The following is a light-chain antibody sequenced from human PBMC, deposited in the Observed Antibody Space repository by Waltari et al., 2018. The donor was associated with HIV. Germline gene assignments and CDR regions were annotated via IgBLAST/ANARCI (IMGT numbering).Light chain of an antibody. CDR3: AAWDDSLSGYV. CDR2: RSN. CDR1: SSNIGSSY. V-gene: IGLV1-47*01. Sequence: QSVLTQPPSASGTHGQRVTISCSGSSSNIGSSYVYWYQQVPGTAPKLLLYRSNHRPSGVPDLFCGSKSGTSASLAISGLRSEDEADYYCAAWDDSLSGYVFGTGTKVTVL. J-gene: IGLJ1*01.